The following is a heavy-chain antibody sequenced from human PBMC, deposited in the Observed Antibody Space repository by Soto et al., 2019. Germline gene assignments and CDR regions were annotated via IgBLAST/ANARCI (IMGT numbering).Heavy chain of an antibody. J-gene: IGHJ4*02. CDR1: GGSISSYY. V-gene: IGHV4-4*07. Sequence: QVQLQESGPGLVKPSETLSLTCSVSGGSISSYYWTWIRQPAGKGLEWIGRIYTSGTTNYNPSLESLVTMSVDTSKNQFSLRLSSVTAADTAVYYCARGRGSTGTTYYFDYWGQGTLVTVSS. D-gene: IGHD1-1*01. CDR3: ARGRGSTGTTYYFDY. CDR2: IYTSGTT.